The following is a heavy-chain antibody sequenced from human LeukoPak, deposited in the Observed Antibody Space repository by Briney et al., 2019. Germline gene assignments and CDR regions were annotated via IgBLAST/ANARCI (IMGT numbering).Heavy chain of an antibody. CDR1: GGSISSSSYY. D-gene: IGHD3-10*01. J-gene: IGHJ4*02. Sequence: PSETLSLTCTVSGGSISSSSYYWGWIRQPPGKGLEWIGSIYYSGSTYCNPSLKSRVTISVDTSKNQFSLKLSSVTAADTAVYYCARDLLWFGDPRGSYFDYWGQGTLVTVSS. CDR3: ARDLLWFGDPRGSYFDY. V-gene: IGHV4-39*07. CDR2: IYYSGST.